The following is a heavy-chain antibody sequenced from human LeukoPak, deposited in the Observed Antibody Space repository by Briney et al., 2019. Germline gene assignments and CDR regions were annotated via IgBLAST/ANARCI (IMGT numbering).Heavy chain of an antibody. J-gene: IGHJ4*02. V-gene: IGHV7-4-1*02. D-gene: IGHD3-22*01. CDR2: INTNTGNP. Sequence: ASVKVSCKASGYTFTSYAMSWVRQAPGQGLEWMGWINTNTGNPTYAQGFTGRFVFSLDTSVSTAYLQISSLKAEDTAVYYCARDVYDSSGYPLTCFDYWGQGTLVTVSS. CDR3: ARDVYDSSGYPLTCFDY. CDR1: GYTFTSYA.